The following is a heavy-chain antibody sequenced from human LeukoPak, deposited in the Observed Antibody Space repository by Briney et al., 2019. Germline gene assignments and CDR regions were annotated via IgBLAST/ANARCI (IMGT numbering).Heavy chain of an antibody. CDR3: ARGWEVGYSYGYYFDY. CDR2: IYYSGST. D-gene: IGHD5-18*01. J-gene: IGHJ4*02. V-gene: IGHV4-39*01. Sequence: SETLSLTCTVSGGSISSSNYYWGWIRQPPGKGLEWIGSIYYSGSTYYNPSLKSRVTISVDTSKNQFSLKLSSVTAADMAVYYCARGWEVGYSYGYYFDYWGQGTLVTVSS. CDR1: GGSISSSNYY.